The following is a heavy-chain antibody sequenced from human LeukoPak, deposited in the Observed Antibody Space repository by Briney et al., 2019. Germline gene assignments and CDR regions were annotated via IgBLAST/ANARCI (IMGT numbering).Heavy chain of an antibody. J-gene: IGHJ4*02. CDR3: AKGGVSDIGSWYGDYFDY. CDR2: VSADGSNK. CDR1: GFTFSDYG. Sequence: GRSLRLSCEAAGFTFSDYGMHWVRQAPGKGLEWVAVVSADGSNKQYADSVKGRFTTSRDNSKNKLYLPLNSLRSEDTAVYYCAKGGVSDIGSWYGDYFDYWGQGTLVTVSS. D-gene: IGHD6-13*01. V-gene: IGHV3-30*18.